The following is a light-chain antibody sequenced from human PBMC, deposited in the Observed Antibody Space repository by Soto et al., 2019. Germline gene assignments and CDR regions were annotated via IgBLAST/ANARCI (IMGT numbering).Light chain of an antibody. CDR1: QSVRTN. J-gene: IGKJ2*01. V-gene: IGKV3-15*01. CDR3: QQYNNWPHMYT. Sequence: EVVVTQSPATLSVSLGGRATLSCRASQSVRTNLAWYQQKPGQAPRLLIYAASTRATGVPARFSGSGSGTEFTLTITSLQSEDFAVYYCQQYNNWPHMYTFGQGTKLEIK. CDR2: AAS.